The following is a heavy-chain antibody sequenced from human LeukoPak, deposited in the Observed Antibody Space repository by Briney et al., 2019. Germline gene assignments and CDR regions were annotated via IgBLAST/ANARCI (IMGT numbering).Heavy chain of an antibody. V-gene: IGHV3-23*01. D-gene: IGHD4-17*01. J-gene: IGHJ6*02. CDR3: AKEGSYGDYENYGMDV. Sequence: PGGSLRLSCTASGFTFISYTMTWVRQAPGKGLKWVSTITTGDGNTYYADSVKGRFTISRDNSKNTLYLQMNSLRAEDTAVYYCAKEGSYGDYENYGMDVWGQGTTVTVSS. CDR1: GFTFISYT. CDR2: ITTGDGNT.